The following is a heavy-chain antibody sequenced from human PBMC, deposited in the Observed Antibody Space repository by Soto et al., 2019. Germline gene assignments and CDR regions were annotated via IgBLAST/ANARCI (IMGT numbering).Heavy chain of an antibody. CDR1: GYTFNAFY. Sequence: SVKVSCKAFGYTFNAFYMHWVRQAPGQGLEWMGVINPSGGGTSYAQKFQGRVTMARDTSTSTVYMELSSLRSEDTAVYYCARVALGYDYADVWGQGTTVTVSS. V-gene: IGHV1-46*02. D-gene: IGHD4-17*01. CDR3: ARVALGYDYADV. J-gene: IGHJ6*02. CDR2: INPSGGGT.